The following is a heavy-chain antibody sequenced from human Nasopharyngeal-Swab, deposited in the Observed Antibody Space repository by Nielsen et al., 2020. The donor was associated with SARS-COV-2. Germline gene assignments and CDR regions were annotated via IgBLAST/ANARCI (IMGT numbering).Heavy chain of an antibody. Sequence: WLRQPPGKGLEWVSDISGSGGSTYYADSAKGRFTISRDNSKNTLYLQMNSLRAEDTAVYYCAKRKHQTRAVAGTGEALDYWGQGTLVTVSS. V-gene: IGHV3-23*01. D-gene: IGHD6-19*01. CDR3: AKRKHQTRAVAGTGEALDY. CDR2: ISGSGGST. J-gene: IGHJ4*02.